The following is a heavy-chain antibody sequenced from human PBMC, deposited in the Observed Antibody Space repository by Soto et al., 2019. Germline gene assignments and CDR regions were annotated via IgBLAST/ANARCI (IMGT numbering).Heavy chain of an antibody. CDR2: IYYSAST. CDR1: GGSVSSGNYY. Sequence: QVQLQESGPGLAKPSETLSLTCTVSGGSVSSGNYYWSWIRQPPGKGLEWIGYIYYSASTNYNPSLKSRVTISVDTSKNPFSLKLTSVTAADTALYYCARFLVGTSRGGRFDPWGQGTLVTVSS. CDR3: ARFLVGTSRGGRFDP. D-gene: IGHD1-26*01. V-gene: IGHV4-61*01. J-gene: IGHJ5*02.